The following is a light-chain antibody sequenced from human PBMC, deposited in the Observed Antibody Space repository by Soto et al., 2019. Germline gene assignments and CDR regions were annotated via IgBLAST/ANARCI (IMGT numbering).Light chain of an antibody. CDR3: QQYSTYPWT. V-gene: IGKV1-5*01. CDR1: QSISTW. Sequence: DIQLTQSPSTLPASVGDRVSITCRASQSISTWLAWYQQKPGKAPKLLIFDASSLESRVSSRFSGRGSGTQFTLTISSLQPDDFATYYCQQYSTYPWTFGQGAKVEFK. J-gene: IGKJ1*01. CDR2: DAS.